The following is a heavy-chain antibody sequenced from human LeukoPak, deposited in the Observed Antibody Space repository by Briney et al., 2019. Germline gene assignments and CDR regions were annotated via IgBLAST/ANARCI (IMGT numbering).Heavy chain of an antibody. CDR3: AREGTKLPWFGEVRITRYYYYYMDV. CDR1: GYTFTRYG. Sequence: ASVKVSCKASGYTFTRYGISWVRQAPGQGLEWMGCISAYNGNTKYAQKVQGRVTMTTDTSTSTAYMELRSLRSDDTAVYYCAREGTKLPWFGEVRITRYYYYYMDVWGKGTTVTISS. V-gene: IGHV1-18*01. J-gene: IGHJ6*03. D-gene: IGHD3-10*01. CDR2: ISAYNGNT.